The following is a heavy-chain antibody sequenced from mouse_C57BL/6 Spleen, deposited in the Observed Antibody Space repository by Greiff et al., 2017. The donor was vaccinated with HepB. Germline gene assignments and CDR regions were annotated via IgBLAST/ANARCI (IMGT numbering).Heavy chain of an antibody. J-gene: IGHJ2*01. V-gene: IGHV1-82*01. CDR2: IYPGDGDT. CDR3: ARFDGYYDFDY. CDR1: GYAFSSSW. D-gene: IGHD2-3*01. Sequence: VKLVESGPELVKPGASVKISCKASGYAFSSSWMNWVKQRPGKGLEWIGRIYPGDGDTNYNGKFKGKATLTADKSSSTAYMQLSSLTSEDSAVYFCARFDGYYDFDYWGQGTTLTVSS.